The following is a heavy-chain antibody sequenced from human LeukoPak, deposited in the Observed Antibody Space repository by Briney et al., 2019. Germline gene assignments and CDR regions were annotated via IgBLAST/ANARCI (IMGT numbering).Heavy chain of an antibody. J-gene: IGHJ4*02. V-gene: IGHV3-30*18. CDR3: AKAGGYCSAGTCYSNF. CDR2: ISYDGGNK. D-gene: IGHD2-15*01. CDR1: GFTLSDYA. Sequence: GGALRLSCAASGFTLSDYAIHWVRQAPGKGLEWVAIISYDGGNKYYTDSVRGRFTISRDNSKNTLYLQMNSLRAEDTAVYYRAKAGGYCSAGTCYSNFWGQGTLVTVSS.